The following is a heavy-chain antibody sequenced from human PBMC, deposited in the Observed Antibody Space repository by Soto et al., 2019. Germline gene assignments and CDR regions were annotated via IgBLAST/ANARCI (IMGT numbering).Heavy chain of an antibody. V-gene: IGHV3-23*01. J-gene: IGHJ4*02. CDR2: ISGSGGST. D-gene: IGHD6-19*01. CDR1: GFTFSSYA. CDR3: AKERKGYCSGWYRIDY. Sequence: EVQVLESGGGLVQPGGSLRLSCADSGFTFSSYAMSWVRQAPGKGLEWVSDISGSGGSTYYADSVKGRFTISRDNSKNTLHLQMNSLRAEDTAVYYCAKERKGYCSGWYRIDYWGQGTLVTVSS.